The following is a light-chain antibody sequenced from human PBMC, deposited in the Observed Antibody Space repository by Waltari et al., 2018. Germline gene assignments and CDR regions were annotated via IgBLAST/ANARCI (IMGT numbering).Light chain of an antibody. CDR3: QKYEALPAT. V-gene: IGKV3-20*01. CDR2: GAS. Sequence: EIVLTQSPGTLSLSPGERATLSCRASQSVGRYLALYRQKPGRAPRLLIYGASTRATGIPDRFSGSGSGTDFSLIISRLEPEDFAVYFCQKYEALPATFGQGTKVEIK. J-gene: IGKJ1*01. CDR1: QSVGRY.